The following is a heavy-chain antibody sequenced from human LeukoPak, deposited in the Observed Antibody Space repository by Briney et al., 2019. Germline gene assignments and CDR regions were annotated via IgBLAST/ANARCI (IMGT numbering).Heavy chain of an antibody. CDR1: DYIFTNYG. D-gene: IGHD2-21*01. CDR3: ARSSSVTIPGYYFDY. Sequence: ASVKVSCKASDYIFTNYGISWVRQAPGQGLEWMGWISAYNGHTNYAQKLQGRVTVTTDTSTNTAYMELRSLRSDDTAVYYCARSSSVTIPGYYFDYWGQGTLVTVSS. V-gene: IGHV1-18*01. CDR2: ISAYNGHT. J-gene: IGHJ4*02.